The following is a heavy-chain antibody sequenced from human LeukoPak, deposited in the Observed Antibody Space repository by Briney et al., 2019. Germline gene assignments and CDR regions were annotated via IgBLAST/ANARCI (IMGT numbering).Heavy chain of an antibody. V-gene: IGHV5-51*01. CDR3: ARRTTSYYGGFDI. CDR2: IYPGDSDT. J-gene: IGHJ3*02. Sequence: GESLKISCKGSGYRFTSYWIGWVRQMPGKGLEWMGIIYPGDSDTRYSPSFQGQVTISADKSISTTYLQWSSLKASDTAMYYCARRTTSYYGGFDIWGQGTMVTVSS. CDR1: GYRFTSYW. D-gene: IGHD4-23*01.